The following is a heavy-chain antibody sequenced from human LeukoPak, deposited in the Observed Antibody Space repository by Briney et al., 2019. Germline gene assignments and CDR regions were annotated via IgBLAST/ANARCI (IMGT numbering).Heavy chain of an antibody. D-gene: IGHD1-26*01. J-gene: IGHJ5*02. Sequence: SETLSLTCTVSGGSISSYYWSWIRQPPGKGLEWIGYIYYSGSTNYNPSLKSRVTISVDTSKNQFSLKLSSVTAADTAVYYCARDRRSYYAGGWIDPWGQGTLVTVSS. CDR2: IYYSGST. V-gene: IGHV4-59*01. CDR3: ARDRRSYYAGGWIDP. CDR1: GGSISSYY.